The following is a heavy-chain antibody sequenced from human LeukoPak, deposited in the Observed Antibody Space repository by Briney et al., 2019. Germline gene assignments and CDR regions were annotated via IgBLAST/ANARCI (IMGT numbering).Heavy chain of an antibody. Sequence: GGSLRLSCAGSGFTFSSYEMNWVRQAPGKGLEWVSYISSSGSTRYYADSVKGRFTISRGNSKNTLYLQMNSLRAEDTAVYYCAKDGGTYDSSGKPKDNWFDPWGQGTLVTVSS. V-gene: IGHV3-48*03. CDR3: AKDGGTYDSSGKPKDNWFDP. D-gene: IGHD3-22*01. CDR1: GFTFSSYE. CDR2: ISSSGSTR. J-gene: IGHJ5*02.